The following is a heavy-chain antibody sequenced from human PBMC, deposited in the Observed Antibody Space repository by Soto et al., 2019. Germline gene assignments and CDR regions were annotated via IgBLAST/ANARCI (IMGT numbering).Heavy chain of an antibody. CDR3: ASTLLTRYSSSWYPGLAY. CDR1: GGTFSSYT. J-gene: IGHJ4*02. CDR2: IILIRGMA. D-gene: IGHD6-13*01. V-gene: IGHV1-69*02. Sequence: QVQLVQSGAVVKKPGSSVKVSCKASGGTFSSYTISWVRQAPGQGLEWMGRIILIRGMANYAQKFEGRGTITADKTTNTAYMPLSSLRSEATTVYYRASTLLTRYSSSWYPGLAYWSQGTLVAVAA.